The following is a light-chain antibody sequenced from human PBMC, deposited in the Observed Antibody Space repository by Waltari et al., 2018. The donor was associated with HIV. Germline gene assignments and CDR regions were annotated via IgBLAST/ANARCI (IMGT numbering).Light chain of an antibody. J-gene: IGLJ3*02. CDR1: SSDVGGSNY. CDR2: EVS. V-gene: IGLV2-8*01. CDR3: SSYAGSNRV. Sequence: QSALTQPPSASGSPGQSVTISCTGTSSDVGGSNYVSWYQQRSGKAPKLMIYEVSKRPSGVPDRFSGSKSGNTASLTVSGLQAEDEADYYCSSYAGSNRVFGGGTKLTVL.